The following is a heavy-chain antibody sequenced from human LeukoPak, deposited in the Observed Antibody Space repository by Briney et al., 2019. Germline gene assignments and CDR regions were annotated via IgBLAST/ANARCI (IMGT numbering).Heavy chain of an antibody. J-gene: IGHJ6*03. V-gene: IGHV1-8*01. CDR1: GYTFTSYD. CDR2: MNPNSGNT. D-gene: IGHD5/OR15-5a*01. Sequence: ASVKVSCKPSGYTFTSYDINWVRQATGQGLEWMGWMNPNSGNTGYAQKFQGRVTMTRNTSISTAYMELSSLRSEDTAVYYCARARRVVYSVAARYYYMDVWGKGTTVTVSS. CDR3: ARARRVVYSVAARYYYMDV.